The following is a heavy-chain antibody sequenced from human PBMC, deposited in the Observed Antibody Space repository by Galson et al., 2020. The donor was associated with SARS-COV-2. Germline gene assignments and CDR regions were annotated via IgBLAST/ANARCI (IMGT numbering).Heavy chain of an antibody. J-gene: IGHJ6*03. CDR1: GYTFANYD. CDR3: AGASKHYNFLTGYLNDYYYCMYG. V-gene: IGHV1-8*03. CDR2: MNPKSGTT. Sequence: GESLKISCEASGYTFANYDVNWVRQATGQGLEWMGWMNPKSGTTGYAQRFQGRVTITRDTSINTAYLELSSLRSEDTAVYYCAGASKHYNFLTGYLNDYYYCMYGWGAGTTVTISS. D-gene: IGHD3-9*01.